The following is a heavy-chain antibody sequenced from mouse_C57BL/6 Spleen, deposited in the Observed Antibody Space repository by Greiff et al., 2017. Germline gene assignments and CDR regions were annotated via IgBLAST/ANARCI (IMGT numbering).Heavy chain of an antibody. CDR3: ARIHWDYCDY. D-gene: IGHD4-1*01. CDR2: ISYDGSN. V-gene: IGHV3-6*01. J-gene: IGHJ2*01. CDR1: GYSITSGYY. Sequence: ESGPGLVKPSQSLSLTCSVTGYSITSGYYWNWIRQFPGNKLEWMGYISYDGSNNYNPSLKNRISITRDTSKNQFFLKLNSVTTEDTATYYCARIHWDYCDYWGQGTTLTVSS.